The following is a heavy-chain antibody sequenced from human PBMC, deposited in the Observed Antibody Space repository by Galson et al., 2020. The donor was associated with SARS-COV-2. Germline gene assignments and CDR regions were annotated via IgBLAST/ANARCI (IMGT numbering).Heavy chain of an antibody. J-gene: IGHJ4*02. CDR2: IYPDDSKT. V-gene: IGHV5-51*01. Sequence: KIGESLKISCKGSGYNFNNYWIGWVRQMPGRGLEWMGVIYPDDSKTRYSPSFEGQVTISADKSFNTAYLQWRSLKASDTAIYYCARHTSGSGDYWGQGSLVTVSS. CDR3: ARHTSGSGDY. CDR1: GYNFNNYW. D-gene: IGHD3-10*01.